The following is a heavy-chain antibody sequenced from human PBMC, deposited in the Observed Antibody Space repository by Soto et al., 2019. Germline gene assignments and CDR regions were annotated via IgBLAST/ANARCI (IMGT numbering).Heavy chain of an antibody. CDR1: GFTFSSYA. CDR3: ARGLGLDIDY. V-gene: IGHV3-30-3*01. Sequence: QVQLVESGGGVVQPGRSLRLSCAASGFTFSSYAMHWVRQAPGKGLDWVAVISYDGSNKYYADSVKGRFTISRDNSKNTQYLQMNSLISEDTAVYYCARGLGLDIDYWGQGTLVSVSS. CDR2: ISYDGSNK. J-gene: IGHJ4*02. D-gene: IGHD3-16*01.